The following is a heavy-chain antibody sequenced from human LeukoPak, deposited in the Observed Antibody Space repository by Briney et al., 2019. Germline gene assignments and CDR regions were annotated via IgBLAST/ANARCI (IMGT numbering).Heavy chain of an antibody. CDR1: GFTFSSYA. D-gene: IGHD4-17*01. CDR3: AKPRTTVTTPFDP. J-gene: IGHJ5*02. CDR2: LSGSGGSA. V-gene: IGHV3-23*01. Sequence: GGSLRLSCAASGFTFSSYAMSWVRQAPGKGLEWVSSLSGSGGSAYYADSVKGRFTISRDNSKNTLYLQMNSLRAEDTAVYYCAKPRTTVTTPFDPWGQGTLVTVSS.